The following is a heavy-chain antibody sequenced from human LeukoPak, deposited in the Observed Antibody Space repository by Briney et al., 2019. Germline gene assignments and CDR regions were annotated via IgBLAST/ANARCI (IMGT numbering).Heavy chain of an antibody. V-gene: IGHV4-4*07. CDR2: IYTSGST. CDR1: GGSISSYH. CDR3: ARGGYNWNDDDAFDI. Sequence: SETLSLTCTVSGGSISSYHWSWIRQPAGKGLEWIGRIYTSGSTNYNPSLKSRVTMSVDTSKNQFSLKLSSVTAADTAVYYCARGGYNWNDDDAFDIWGQGTMVTVSS. D-gene: IGHD1-1*01. J-gene: IGHJ3*02.